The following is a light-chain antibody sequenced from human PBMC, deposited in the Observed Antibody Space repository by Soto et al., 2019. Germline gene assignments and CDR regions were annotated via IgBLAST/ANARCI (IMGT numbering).Light chain of an antibody. CDR2: GAS. CDR3: QLYGSSLT. V-gene: IGKV3-20*01. CDR1: QSVSSSY. Sequence: DIVLPQSPCTLSWSPAERAPLXCRASQSVSSSYLAWYQQKPGQAPRLLIYGASSRATGVPDRFSGSGSGTDFTLTISRLEPEDFAVYYCQLYGSSLTVGGGTKVDI. J-gene: IGKJ4*01.